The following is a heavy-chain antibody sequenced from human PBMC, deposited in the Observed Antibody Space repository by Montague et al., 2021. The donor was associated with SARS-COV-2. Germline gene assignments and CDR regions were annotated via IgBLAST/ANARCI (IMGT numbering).Heavy chain of an antibody. CDR1: GGSISSSSYY. CDR2: IYYSAST. J-gene: IGHJ5*01. CDR3: ARRQAPFGSSTGCYSASWFDP. D-gene: IGHD2-2*01. Sequence: SETLSLTCTVSGGSISSSSYYWGWIRQPPGKGLDWIGSIYYSASTYYNPSLKSRVTISVDTSKNQFSLKLSSVTAADTAVYYCARRQAPFGSSTGCYSASWFDPWGQGTLVTVSS. V-gene: IGHV4-39*01.